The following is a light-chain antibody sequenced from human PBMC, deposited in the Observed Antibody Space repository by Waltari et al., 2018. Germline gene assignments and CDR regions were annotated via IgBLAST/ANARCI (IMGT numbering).Light chain of an antibody. J-gene: IGKJ5*01. V-gene: IGKV3-20*01. CDR3: QQYASPPIT. Sequence: EIVLTQSPATLSLSPGERATLPCRASQNVGKNYLGWYQQRPGQPPRLLIFGASNRATGSPDRFSGSGSGTDFTLTISRLESEDFAVYFCQQYASPPITFGQGTRLE. CDR2: GAS. CDR1: QNVGKNY.